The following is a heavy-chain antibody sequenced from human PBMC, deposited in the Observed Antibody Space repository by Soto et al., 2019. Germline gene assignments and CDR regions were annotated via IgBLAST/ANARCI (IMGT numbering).Heavy chain of an antibody. CDR2: INHSGST. J-gene: IGHJ4*02. D-gene: IGHD6-13*01. V-gene: IGHV4-34*01. Sequence: QVQLQQWGAGLLKPSETLSLTCAVYGGSFSGYYWSWIRQPPGKGLEWIGEINHSGSTNYNPSLKGRVTMSVDTSKTHFSLKLRSVTAADTAVYYCARTYRSSWSPFDYWGQGTLVTVSS. CDR3: ARTYRSSWSPFDY. CDR1: GGSFSGYY.